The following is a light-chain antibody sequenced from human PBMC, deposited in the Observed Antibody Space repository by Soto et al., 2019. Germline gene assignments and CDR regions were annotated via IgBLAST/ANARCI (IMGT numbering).Light chain of an antibody. CDR3: QQYSNWPPLYT. Sequence: EIVMTQSPATLSVSPGERATLSCRASQSVSSYLAWYQQKPGLPPRLLIYDASTRATGFPDRFSGSGSGTHFTLTISSLQSADFAVYYCQQYSNWPPLYTFGRGTKLEIK. CDR2: DAS. CDR1: QSVSSY. J-gene: IGKJ2*01. V-gene: IGKV3-15*01.